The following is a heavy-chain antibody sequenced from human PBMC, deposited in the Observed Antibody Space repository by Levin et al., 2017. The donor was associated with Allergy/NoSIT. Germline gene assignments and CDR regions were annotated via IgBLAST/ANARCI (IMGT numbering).Heavy chain of an antibody. CDR1: GLTFSTYA. J-gene: IGHJ4*02. Sequence: GESLKISCAASGLTFSTYAMHWVRQAPGKGLEWVAAISSDGSNKYYADSVKGRFTISRDNSKNTLYLQMNSLRAEDTAVYYCARDQPLGIAVAGTGYYFDYWGQGTLVTVSS. V-gene: IGHV3-30-3*01. CDR3: ARDQPLGIAVAGTGYYFDY. CDR2: ISSDGSNK. D-gene: IGHD6-19*01.